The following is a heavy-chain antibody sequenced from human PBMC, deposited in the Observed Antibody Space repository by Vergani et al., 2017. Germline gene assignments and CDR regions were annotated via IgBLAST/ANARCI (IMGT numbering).Heavy chain of an antibody. CDR1: GITFKNAW. D-gene: IGHD2-8*01. Sequence: EVQVVESGGGLIKPGGSLRLSCVVSGITFKNAWINGVRQAPGKGLEWIGRIRSKNDGGTADYAAPLTGRFTITRDYSKDSAFILVNNLKTEDTGVYFCYADYLDYWGQGTLVTVSS. J-gene: IGHJ4*02. V-gene: IGHV3-15*01. CDR3: YADYLDY. CDR2: IRSKNDGGTA.